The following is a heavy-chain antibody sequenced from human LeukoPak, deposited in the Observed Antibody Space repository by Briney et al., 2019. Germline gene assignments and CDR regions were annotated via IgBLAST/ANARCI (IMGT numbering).Heavy chain of an antibody. J-gene: IGHJ1*01. CDR3: VDYGEH. CDR2: ISTDGGTT. V-gene: IGHV3-74*01. Sequence: GGSLRLSCAASGFTFSSYWMHWVRQAPGKGLVWVSRISTDGGTTTYADSVKGRFTISRDNSKNTLYLQMNSLRTEDTAVYYCVDYGEHWGQGILVTVSS. D-gene: IGHD4-17*01. CDR1: GFTFSSYW.